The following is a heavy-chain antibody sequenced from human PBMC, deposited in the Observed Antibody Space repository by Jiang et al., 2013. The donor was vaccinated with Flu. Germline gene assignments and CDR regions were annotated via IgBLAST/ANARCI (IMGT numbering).Heavy chain of an antibody. V-gene: IGHV2-70*01. J-gene: IGHJ2*01. D-gene: IGHD2-21*02. CDR2: IDWDDDK. Sequence: KPTQTLTLTCTFSGFSLSTSGMCVSWIRQPPGKALEWLALIDWDDDKYYSTSLKTRLTISKDTSKNQVVLTMTNMDPVDTATYYCARTSYCGGDFYWYFDLWGRGTLVTVSS. CDR1: GFSLSTSGMC. CDR3: ARTSYCGGDFYWYFDL.